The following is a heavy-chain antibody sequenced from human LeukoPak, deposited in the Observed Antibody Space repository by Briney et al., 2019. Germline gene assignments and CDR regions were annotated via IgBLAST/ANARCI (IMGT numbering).Heavy chain of an antibody. V-gene: IGHV3-30*18. CDR3: AKDFASSGWLGAFDI. CDR2: ISYDGSNK. Sequence: PGRSLRLSCAASGFTFSSYGMHWVRQAPGKGLEWVAVISYDGSNKYYADSVKGRFTISRDNSKNTLYLQMNSLRAEDTAVYYCAKDFASSGWLGAFDIWGQGTMVTVSS. J-gene: IGHJ3*02. CDR1: GFTFSSYG. D-gene: IGHD6-19*01.